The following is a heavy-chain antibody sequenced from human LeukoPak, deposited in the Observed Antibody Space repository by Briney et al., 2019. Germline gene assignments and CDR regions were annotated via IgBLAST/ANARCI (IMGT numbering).Heavy chain of an antibody. V-gene: IGHV4-59*12. J-gene: IGHJ4*02. CDR1: GGSISSYY. CDR2: IFYSGST. CDR3: AREAGTYGSGSNDY. Sequence: PSETLSLTCTVSGGSISSYYWSWIRQPPGKGLEWIGYIFYSGSTNYNPSLKSRVTISVDTSKNQFSLKLSSVTAADTAVYYCAREAGTYGSGSNDYWGQGTLVTVSS. D-gene: IGHD3-10*01.